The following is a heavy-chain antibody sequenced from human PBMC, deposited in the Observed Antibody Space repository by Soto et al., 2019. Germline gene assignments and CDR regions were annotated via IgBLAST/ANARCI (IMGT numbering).Heavy chain of an antibody. CDR3: AKTREMATPYFDY. CDR1: GFTLSDSY. CDR2: ISGSGGST. V-gene: IGHV3-23*01. J-gene: IGHJ4*02. Sequence: GGSLRLSCAASGFTLSDSYIDWVRQAPGKGLEWVSAISGSGGSTYYADSVKGRFTISRDNSKNTLYLQMNSLRAEDTAVYYCAKTREMATPYFDYWGQGTLVTVSS. D-gene: IGHD5-12*01.